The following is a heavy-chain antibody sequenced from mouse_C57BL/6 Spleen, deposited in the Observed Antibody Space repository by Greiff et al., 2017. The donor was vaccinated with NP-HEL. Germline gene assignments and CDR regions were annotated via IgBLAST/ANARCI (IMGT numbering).Heavy chain of an antibody. CDR1: GFTFSSYT. Sequence: EVKLVESGGGLVKPGGSLKLSCAASGFTFSSYTMSWVRQTPEKRLEWVATISGGGGNTYYPDSVKGRFTISRDNAKNTLYLQMSGLRSEDTALYYCAREFNSYYFDYWGQGTTLTVSS. D-gene: IGHD4-1*02. J-gene: IGHJ2*01. CDR2: ISGGGGNT. CDR3: AREFNSYYFDY. V-gene: IGHV5-9*01.